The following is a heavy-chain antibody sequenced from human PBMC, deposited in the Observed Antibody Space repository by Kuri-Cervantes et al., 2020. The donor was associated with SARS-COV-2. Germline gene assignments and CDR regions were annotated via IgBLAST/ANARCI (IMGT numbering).Heavy chain of an antibody. J-gene: IGHJ6*02. CDR1: GYTFSGGYY. Sequence: ASVKVSCKASGYTFSGGYYMYWVRQAPGQGLEWVGWINPNSGGTNYAQEFQGWVTMTRDTSISTAYMELSRLRSDDTAVYYCARGMVRGVIQYYYYGMDVWGQGTTVTVSS. CDR2: INPNSGGT. V-gene: IGHV1-2*04. CDR3: ARGMVRGVIQYYYYGMDV. D-gene: IGHD3-10*01.